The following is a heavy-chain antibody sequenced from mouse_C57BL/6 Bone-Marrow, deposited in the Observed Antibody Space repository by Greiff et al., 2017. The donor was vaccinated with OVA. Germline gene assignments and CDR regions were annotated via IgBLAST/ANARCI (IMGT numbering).Heavy chain of an antibody. CDR1: GFTFSDYG. V-gene: IGHV5-17*01. CDR3: ARIDYDYDDY. Sequence: EVKVVESGGGLVKPGGSLKLSCAASGFTFSDYGMHWVRQAPEKGLEWVAYISSGSSTIYYAATVKGRFTISRDNAKNTLFLQMTSLRSEDTAMYYCARIDYDYDDYWGQGTTLTVSS. D-gene: IGHD2-4*01. J-gene: IGHJ2*01. CDR2: ISSGSSTI.